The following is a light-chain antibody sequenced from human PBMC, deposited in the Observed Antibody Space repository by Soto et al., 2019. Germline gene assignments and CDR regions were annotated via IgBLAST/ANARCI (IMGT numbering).Light chain of an antibody. Sequence: DIQMTQSPSTLSASVGDRVTITCRASQSISSWLAWYQQKPGKAPKLLIYKASNLKSGVPSRFSGSGSGTEFTLTISSLQPDDFATYYCQQYNSYSRTFGQGTKVDI. CDR1: QSISSW. J-gene: IGKJ1*01. CDR2: KAS. V-gene: IGKV1-5*03. CDR3: QQYNSYSRT.